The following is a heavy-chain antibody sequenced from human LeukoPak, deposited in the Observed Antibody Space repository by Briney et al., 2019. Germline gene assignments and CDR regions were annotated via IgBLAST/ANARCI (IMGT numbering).Heavy chain of an antibody. CDR2: TYYRSKLKS. CDR1: GDSLSSNSAA. V-gene: IGHV6-1*01. J-gene: IGHJ4*02. CDR3: ARLVGNSPDY. Sequence: SQTLSLTCALSGDSLSSNSAAWDWPRQSPGRGIEWLGRTYYRSKLKSDYTVSLRGRINISPDTSKNQFSLQLNSVSSEDTAVYYCARLVGNSPDYWGEGALVTVSS. D-gene: IGHD2/OR15-2a*01.